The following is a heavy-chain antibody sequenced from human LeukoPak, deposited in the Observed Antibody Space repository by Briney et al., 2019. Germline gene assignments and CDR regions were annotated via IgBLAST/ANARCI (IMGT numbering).Heavy chain of an antibody. CDR1: GFPFSNFG. J-gene: IGHJ4*02. D-gene: IGHD3-9*01. Sequence: GGSLRLSCAASGFPFSNFGMYWVRQAPGKGLEWVAVISYDGNDSSFADSVKGRFTISRDNSKNTLYLQMNSLRAEDTAVYYCAKDITYYDVLTGVDYWGQGTLVTVSS. CDR3: AKDITYYDVLTGVDY. V-gene: IGHV3-30*18. CDR2: ISYDGNDS.